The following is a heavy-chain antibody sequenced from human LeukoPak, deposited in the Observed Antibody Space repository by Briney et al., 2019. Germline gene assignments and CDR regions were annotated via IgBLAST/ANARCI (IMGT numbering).Heavy chain of an antibody. CDR1: GGSFSGYY. D-gene: IGHD3-10*01. CDR2: INHSGST. J-gene: IGHJ4*02. V-gene: IGHV4-34*01. Sequence: PSETLSLTCAVYGGSFSGYYWSWIRQPPGKGLEWIGEINHSGSTNYNPSLKSRVTISVDTSKNQFSLKLSSVTAADTAVYYCASRPYGSGSYYKGGYFDYWGQGTLVTVSS. CDR3: ASRPYGSGSYYKGGYFDY.